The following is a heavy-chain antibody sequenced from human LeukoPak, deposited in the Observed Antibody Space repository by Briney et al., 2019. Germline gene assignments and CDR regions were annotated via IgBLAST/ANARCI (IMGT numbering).Heavy chain of an antibody. CDR3: ARGFIVTTPHYYYYGMDV. Sequence: SVKFSCKASGVTFSSYAISWVRQAPGQGLEWMGRIIPILGIANYAQKFQCRVTITADKSTSTAYMELSSLRSEDTAVYYCARGFIVTTPHYYYYGMDVWGQGTTVTVSS. V-gene: IGHV1-69*04. J-gene: IGHJ6*02. CDR1: GVTFSSYA. D-gene: IGHD4-11*01. CDR2: IIPILGIA.